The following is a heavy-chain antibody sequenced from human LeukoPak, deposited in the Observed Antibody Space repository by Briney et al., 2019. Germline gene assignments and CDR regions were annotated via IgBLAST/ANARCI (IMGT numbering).Heavy chain of an antibody. Sequence: SPSETLSLTCTVSGGSISSYYWSWIRQPPGKGLEWIGYIYYSGSTNYNPSLKSRVTISVDTSKNQFSLKLSSVTAADTAVYYCARTAFGSLDYWGQGTLVTVSS. CDR2: IYYSGST. J-gene: IGHJ4*02. CDR3: ARTAFGSLDY. D-gene: IGHD2/OR15-2a*01. CDR1: GGSISSYY. V-gene: IGHV4-59*01.